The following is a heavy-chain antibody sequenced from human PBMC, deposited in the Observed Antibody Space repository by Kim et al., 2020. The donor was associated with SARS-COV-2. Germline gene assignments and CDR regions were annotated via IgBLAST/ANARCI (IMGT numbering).Heavy chain of an antibody. CDR1: GYTFTSYA. J-gene: IGHJ4*02. CDR3: ARGARLRFLEWPPPGY. V-gene: IGHV7-4-1*02. CDR2: INTNTGNP. Sequence: ASVKVSCKASGYTFTSYAMNWVRQAPGQGLEWMGWINTNTGNPTYAQGFTGRFVFSLDTSVSTAYLQISSLKAEDTAVYYCARGARLRFLEWPPPGYWGQGTLVTVSS. D-gene: IGHD3-3*01.